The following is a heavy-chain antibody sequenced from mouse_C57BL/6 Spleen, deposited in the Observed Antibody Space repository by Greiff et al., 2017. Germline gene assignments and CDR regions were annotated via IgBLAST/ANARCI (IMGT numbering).Heavy chain of an antibody. D-gene: IGHD2-3*01. J-gene: IGHJ2*01. CDR3: ARGDGPTSFDY. CDR1: GYTFTSYW. Sequence: QFQLQQPGAELLMLGASVKLSFKASGYTFTSYWMHWVKQLPGQGLEWVGEFDPSDSYTNYNQKFKGKSPLTVDKSSSTAFMQLSSLTSEDSAVYYCARGDGPTSFDYWGQGTTLTVSS. CDR2: FDPSDSYT. V-gene: IGHV1-69*01.